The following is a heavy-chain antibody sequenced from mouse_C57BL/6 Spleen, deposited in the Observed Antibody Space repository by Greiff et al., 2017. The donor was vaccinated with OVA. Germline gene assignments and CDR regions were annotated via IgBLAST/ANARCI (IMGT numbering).Heavy chain of an antibody. D-gene: IGHD1-1*01. CDR3: ARGFITTVVAFDY. V-gene: IGHV1-66*01. Sequence: QVQLKESGPELVKPGASVKISCKASGYSFTSYYIHWVKQRPGQGLEWIGWIYPGSGNTKYNEKFKGKATLTADTSSSTAYMQLSSLTSEDSAVYYCARGFITTVVAFDYWGQGTTLTVSS. CDR1: GYSFTSYY. CDR2: IYPGSGNT. J-gene: IGHJ2*01.